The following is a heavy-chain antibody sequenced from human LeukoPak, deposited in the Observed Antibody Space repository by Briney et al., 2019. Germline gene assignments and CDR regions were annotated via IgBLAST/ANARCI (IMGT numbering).Heavy chain of an antibody. CDR3: ARVMDRGVKCWFDP. D-gene: IGHD3-10*01. CDR1: GDSISNGTYY. V-gene: IGHV4-61*10. J-gene: IGHJ5*02. CDR2: IYSTGST. Sequence: PSETLSLTCTVSGDSISNGTYYWNWIRQPAGKGLEWIGRIYSTGSTNYNPSLKSRVTISVDTSKNEFSLKLSSVTAADTAVYYCARVMDRGVKCWFDPWGQGTLVTVSS.